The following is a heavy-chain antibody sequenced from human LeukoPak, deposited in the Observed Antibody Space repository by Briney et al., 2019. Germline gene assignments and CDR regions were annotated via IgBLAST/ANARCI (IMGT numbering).Heavy chain of an antibody. CDR1: GFTFSSYD. J-gene: IGHJ3*02. CDR3: AKDLDYDLDAFDI. Sequence: SGGTLRLSCAASGFTFSSYDMSWVRQAPGKGLEWVSGISDSGGSTYNADSVKGRFTISRDNSRNTLYLQMNSLRAEDTALYYCAKDLDYDLDAFDIWGQGTMVTVSS. V-gene: IGHV3-23*01. CDR2: ISDSGGST. D-gene: IGHD3-22*01.